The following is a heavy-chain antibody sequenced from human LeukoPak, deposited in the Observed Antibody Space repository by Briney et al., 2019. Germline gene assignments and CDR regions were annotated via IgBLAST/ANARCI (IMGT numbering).Heavy chain of an antibody. Sequence: GGSLRLSCAASGXTFSSYNMNWVRQAPGKGLEWVSDISSSGSTIYFADSVKGRFTISRDNAKNSLYLQMNSLRDEDTAVYYCARLEYYYVSGNYYKLFDYWGQGTLVTVSS. V-gene: IGHV3-48*02. D-gene: IGHD3-10*01. CDR2: ISSSGSTI. CDR1: GXTFSSYN. J-gene: IGHJ4*02. CDR3: ARLEYYYVSGNYYKLFDY.